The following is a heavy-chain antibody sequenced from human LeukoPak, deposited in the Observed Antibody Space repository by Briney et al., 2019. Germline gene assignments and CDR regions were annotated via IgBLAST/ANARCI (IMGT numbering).Heavy chain of an antibody. D-gene: IGHD1-7*01. CDR3: ARVRNNWNYFSARNNWFDP. Sequence: SETLSLTCAVSGYSISSGYYWGWIRQPPGKGLEGIGRSYHSGSTYYNPSLKRRVPISVDTSKNQFSLKLSSVTAADTAVYYCARVRNNWNYFSARNNWFDPWGQGTLVTVSS. J-gene: IGHJ5*02. CDR2: SYHSGST. V-gene: IGHV4-38-2*01. CDR1: GYSISSGYY.